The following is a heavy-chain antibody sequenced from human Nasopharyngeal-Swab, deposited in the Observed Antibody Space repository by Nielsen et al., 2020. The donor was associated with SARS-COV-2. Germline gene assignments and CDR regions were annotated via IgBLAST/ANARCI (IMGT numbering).Heavy chain of an antibody. J-gene: IGHJ5*02. D-gene: IGHD1-1*01. V-gene: IGHV4-59*13. Sequence: SETLSLTCTVSGGSISSYYWSWIRQPPGKGLEWIGYIYYSGSTNYNPSLKSRVSMSVDTSKNHFSVKFNLVTAADTAVYYCARGRGSPDWDDNWFDPWGQGTLVTVSS. CDR1: GGSISSYY. CDR3: ARGRGSPDWDDNWFDP. CDR2: IYYSGST.